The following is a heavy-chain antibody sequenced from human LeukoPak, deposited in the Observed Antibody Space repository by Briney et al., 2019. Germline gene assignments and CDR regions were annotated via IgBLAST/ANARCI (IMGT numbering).Heavy chain of an antibody. CDR3: ARERSYFITMVRGVVDY. D-gene: IGHD3-10*01. V-gene: IGHV4-61*02. J-gene: IGHJ4*02. CDR2: IYTSGST. Sequence: SETLSLTCAVSGGSISSGSYYWSWIRQPAGKGLEWIGRIYTSGSTNYNPSLKSRVTISVDTSKNQFSLKLSSVTAADTAVYYCARERSYFITMVRGVVDYWGQGTLVTVSS. CDR1: GGSISSGSYY.